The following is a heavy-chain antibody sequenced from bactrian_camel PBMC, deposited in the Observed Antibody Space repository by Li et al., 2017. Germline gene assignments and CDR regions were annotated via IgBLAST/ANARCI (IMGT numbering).Heavy chain of an antibody. Sequence: DVQLVESGGGLVRPGGSLRLSCAASGFTFDTYGMAWVRQAPGKGPEWVAEIYADGSKAFYRDSVKGRFTVSKDNAKNTLTLQMNSLIPEDTGMYICAADRLSLVPRMRSDAGPRDVGYWGQGTQVTVS. CDR2: IYADGSKA. CDR3: AADRLSLVPRMRSDAGPRDVGY. D-gene: IGHD4*01. CDR1: GFTFDTYG. V-gene: IGHV3S10*01. J-gene: IGHJ6*01.